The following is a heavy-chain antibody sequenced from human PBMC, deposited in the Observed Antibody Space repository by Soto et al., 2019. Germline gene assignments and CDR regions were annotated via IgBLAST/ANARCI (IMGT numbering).Heavy chain of an antibody. V-gene: IGHV3-23*01. Sequence: SGGSLRLSCAASGFTFSSYAMSWVRQAPGKGLEWVSAISGSGGSTYYADSVKGRFTISRDNSKNTLYLQMNSLRAEDTAVYYCAKSPLGIYDFWSGYYTGSYYGMDVWGQGTTVTVSS. CDR2: ISGSGGST. J-gene: IGHJ6*02. D-gene: IGHD3-3*01. CDR3: AKSPLGIYDFWSGYYTGSYYGMDV. CDR1: GFTFSSYA.